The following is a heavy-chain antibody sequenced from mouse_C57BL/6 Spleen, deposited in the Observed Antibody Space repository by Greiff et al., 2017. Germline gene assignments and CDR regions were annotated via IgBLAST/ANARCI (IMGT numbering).Heavy chain of an antibody. D-gene: IGHD2-4*01. CDR3: ASYDYDGSWFAY. V-gene: IGHV14-2*01. Sequence: EVQLQQSGAELVKPGASVKLSCTASGFNIKDYYMPWVKQRTEQGLEWIGRIDPEDGETKYAPKFQGQATIPADTSSNTAYLQSSSLTSEYTAFYYCASYDYDGSWFAYWGQGTLVSVSA. J-gene: IGHJ3*01. CDR1: GFNIKDYY. CDR2: IDPEDGET.